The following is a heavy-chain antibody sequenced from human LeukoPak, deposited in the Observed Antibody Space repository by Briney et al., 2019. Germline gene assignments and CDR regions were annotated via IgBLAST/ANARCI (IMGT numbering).Heavy chain of an antibody. D-gene: IGHD6-19*01. CDR1: GFTFSSYE. V-gene: IGHV3-48*03. J-gene: IGHJ4*02. CDR2: ISSSGSAI. Sequence: GGSLRLSCAASGFTFSSYEMNWVRQAPGKGLGWVSKISSSGSAIYYADSVKGRSTISRDNAKSTLYLQLNSLRAEDTAVYYCARGGSLGYWGQGTLVTVSS. CDR3: ARGGSLGY.